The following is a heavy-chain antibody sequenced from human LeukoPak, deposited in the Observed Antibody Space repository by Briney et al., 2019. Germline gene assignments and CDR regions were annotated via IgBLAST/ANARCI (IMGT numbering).Heavy chain of an antibody. D-gene: IGHD5-18*01. CDR3: ARCGGYSYGSHDY. J-gene: IGHJ4*02. CDR1: GGTFSSYA. V-gene: IGHV1-69*01. CDR2: IIPIFGTA. Sequence: SVKVSXKASGGTFSSYAISWVRQAPGQGLEWMGGIIPIFGTANYAQKFQGRVTITADESTSTAYMELSSLRSEDTAVYYCARCGGYSYGSHDYWGQGTLVTVSS.